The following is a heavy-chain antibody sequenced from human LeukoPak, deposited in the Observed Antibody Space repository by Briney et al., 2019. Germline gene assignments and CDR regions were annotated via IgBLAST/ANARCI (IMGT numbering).Heavy chain of an antibody. CDR3: ARAGNWFDP. Sequence: SVKVSXKASGYTFTSYYMHWVRQAPGQGLEWMGIINPSGGSTSYAQKFQGRLTMTMDTSTSTVYMELSSLRSEDTAVYYCARAGNWFDPWGQGTLVTVSS. CDR2: INPSGGST. J-gene: IGHJ5*02. CDR1: GYTFTSYY. V-gene: IGHV1-46*01.